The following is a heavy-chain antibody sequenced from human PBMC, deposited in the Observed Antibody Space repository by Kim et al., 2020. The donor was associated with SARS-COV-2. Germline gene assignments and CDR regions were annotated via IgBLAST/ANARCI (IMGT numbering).Heavy chain of an antibody. CDR2: ISAYNGNT. D-gene: IGHD6-19*01. CDR3: ASGGGLTPYYYGMDV. V-gene: IGHV1-18*01. CDR1: GYTFTSYG. J-gene: IGHJ6*02. Sequence: ASVKVSCKASGYTFTSYGISWVRQAPGQGLEWMGWISAYNGNTNYAQKLQGRVTMTTDTSTSTAYMELRSLRSDDTAVYYCASGGGLTPYYYGMDVWGQGPPVPVSS.